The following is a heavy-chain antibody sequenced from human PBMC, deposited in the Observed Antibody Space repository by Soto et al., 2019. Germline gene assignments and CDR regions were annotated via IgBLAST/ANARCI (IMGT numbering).Heavy chain of an antibody. J-gene: IGHJ5*02. V-gene: IGHV4-31*03. CDR2: IYYIGTT. CDR1: GDSISGAAYY. CDR3: AGETGYYGGYTWFDP. Sequence: QVQLQESGPGLVKPSQTLSLTCTVSGDSISGAAYYWSWIRQYPGKGLEWIGYIYYIGTTYYNPSLESRVTISLDTSKNQFSVKLSSVTAADRAVYYCAGETGYYGGYTWFDPWGQGPLVTVSS. D-gene: IGHD3-9*01.